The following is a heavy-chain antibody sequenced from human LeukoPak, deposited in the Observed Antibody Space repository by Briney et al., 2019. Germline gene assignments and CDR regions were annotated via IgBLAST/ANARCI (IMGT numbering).Heavy chain of an antibody. CDR3: AKDRLTITVTTPSDY. V-gene: IGHV3-23*01. CDR1: GFTFSSYA. J-gene: IGHJ4*02. D-gene: IGHD4-17*01. CDR2: ISGGGGST. Sequence: QTGGSLRLSCAASGFTFSSYAMSWVRQAPGKGLEWVSAISGGGGSTYYADSVKGRFTISRDNSKNTLYLQMNSLRAEDTAVYYCAKDRLTITVTTPSDYWGQGTLVTVSS.